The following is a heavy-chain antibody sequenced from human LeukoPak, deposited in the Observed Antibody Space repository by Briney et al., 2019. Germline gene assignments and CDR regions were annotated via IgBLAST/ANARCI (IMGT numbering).Heavy chain of an antibody. V-gene: IGHV1-18*01. D-gene: IGHD4-23*01. CDR1: GGTFSSYT. CDR2: ISAYNGNT. CDR3: ARENYGGNVGY. J-gene: IGHJ4*02. Sequence: ASVKVSCKASGGTFSSYTISWVRQAPGQGLEWMGRISAYNGNTNYAQKLQGRVTMTTDTSTSTAYMELRSLRSDDTAVYYCARENYGGNVGYWGQGTLVTVSS.